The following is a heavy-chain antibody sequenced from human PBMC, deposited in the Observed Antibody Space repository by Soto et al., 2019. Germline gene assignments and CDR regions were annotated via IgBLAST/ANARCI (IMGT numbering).Heavy chain of an antibody. D-gene: IGHD2-2*01. CDR2: IYSGGYT. CDR3: ATQPGGGGY. CDR1: GFTVSNNY. J-gene: IGHJ4*02. Sequence: EVQLVESGGGLIQPGGSLRLSCAVSGFTVSNNYMSWVRQAPGKGLEGVSVIYSGGYTAYGDSVKGRFTISRDNSKNTIYLQKKSLRAAGPAGFFGATQPGGGGYWGQGTLVTVSS. V-gene: IGHV3-53*01.